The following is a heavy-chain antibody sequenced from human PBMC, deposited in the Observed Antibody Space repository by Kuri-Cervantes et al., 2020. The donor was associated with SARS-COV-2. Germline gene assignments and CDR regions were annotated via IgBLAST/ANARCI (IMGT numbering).Heavy chain of an antibody. D-gene: IGHD3-10*01. CDR1: GFTFSSYA. V-gene: IGHV3-23*01. Sequence: GESLKISCAASGFTFSSYAMSWVRQAPGKGLEWVSAISGSGGSKYYADSVKGRFTISRDNSKNTLYLQMNSLRAEDTAVYYCAKEGFFYGSGRHFDYWGQGTLVTVSS. CDR2: ISGSGGSK. CDR3: AKEGFFYGSGRHFDY. J-gene: IGHJ4*02.